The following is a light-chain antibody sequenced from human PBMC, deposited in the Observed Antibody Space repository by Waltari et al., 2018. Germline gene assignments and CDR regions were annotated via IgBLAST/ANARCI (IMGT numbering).Light chain of an antibody. CDR2: WAS. CDR1: QSILYISNNLNY. J-gene: IGKJ1*01. Sequence: DIVMTQSPDSLTVSLGERATINCKSSQSILYISNNLNYLAWYQQRPGQPPKLLIYWASTRESGVPDRFSGSGSGTDFTLTISSLQAEDVAVYYCQQYYGSPPWTFGQGTKVEIK. V-gene: IGKV4-1*01. CDR3: QQYYGSPPWT.